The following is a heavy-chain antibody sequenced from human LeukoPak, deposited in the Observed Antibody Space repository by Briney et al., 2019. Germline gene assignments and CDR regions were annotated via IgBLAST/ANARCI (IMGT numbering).Heavy chain of an antibody. CDR2: IYYSGST. Sequence: SETLSLTCTVSGGSISSSSYYWGWIRQPPGKGLEWTGSIYYSGSTYYNPSLKSRVTISVDTSKNQLSLMVSSATAADTAVYYCARGNRKGKTAAGIVDWGQGTLVTVSS. CDR1: GGSISSSSYY. J-gene: IGHJ4*02. CDR3: ARGNRKGKTAAGIVD. D-gene: IGHD6-13*01. V-gene: IGHV4-39*01.